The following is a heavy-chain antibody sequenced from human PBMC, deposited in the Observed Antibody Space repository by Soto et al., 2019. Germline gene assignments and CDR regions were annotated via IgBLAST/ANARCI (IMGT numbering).Heavy chain of an antibody. CDR1: GGSISSSNW. CDR2: IHHSGST. CDR3: ARIARDRSGSYPIGYLDY. V-gene: IGHV4-4*02. J-gene: IGHJ4*02. D-gene: IGHD3-22*01. Sequence: QVQLQESGPGLVKPSGTLSLTCAVSGGSISSSNWWSWVRQPPGKGLEWIGEIHHSGSTNYNPSLERRVTMSVDESEKKVALKLSSVTAADTAVYYCARIARDRSGSYPIGYLDYWGQGTLVTVSS.